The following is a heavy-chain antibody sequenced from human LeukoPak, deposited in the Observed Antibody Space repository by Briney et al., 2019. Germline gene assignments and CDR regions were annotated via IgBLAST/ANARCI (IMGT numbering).Heavy chain of an antibody. J-gene: IGHJ5*02. D-gene: IGHD2-2*01. Sequence: GASVKVSCKASGYTFTGYYMHWVRQAPGQGLEWMGWINPNSGGTNYAQKFQGRVTMTRDTSISTAYMELSRLGSDDTAVYYCARDDCSSTSCYGWFDPWGQGTLVTVSS. V-gene: IGHV1-2*02. CDR2: INPNSGGT. CDR3: ARDDCSSTSCYGWFDP. CDR1: GYTFTGYY.